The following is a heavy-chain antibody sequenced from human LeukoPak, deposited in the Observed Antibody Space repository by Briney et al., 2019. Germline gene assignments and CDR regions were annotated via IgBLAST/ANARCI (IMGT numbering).Heavy chain of an antibody. V-gene: IGHV1-69*05. J-gene: IGHJ4*02. CDR1: GGTFSSYA. CDR2: IIPIFGTA. Sequence: SVKVSCKASGGTFSSYAISWVRQAPGQGLEWMGGIIPIFGTANYAQKFQGRVTITTDESTSTAFMELSSLRSEDTAVYYCARTSITIFGAYYFDYWGQGTLVTVSS. D-gene: IGHD3-3*01. CDR3: ARTSITIFGAYYFDY.